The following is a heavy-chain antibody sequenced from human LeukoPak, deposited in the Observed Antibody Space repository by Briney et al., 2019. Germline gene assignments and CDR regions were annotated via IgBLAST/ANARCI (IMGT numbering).Heavy chain of an antibody. V-gene: IGHV3-23*01. D-gene: IGHD6-19*01. CDR2: ISSSGGSA. J-gene: IGHJ4*02. CDR1: GFTFSSYA. CDR3: AKASGHYYFDH. Sequence: QSGGSLRLSCAASGFTFSSYAMSWVRQAPGKGLEWVSSISSSGGSAYNADSVKGRFTISRDNSKNTLYLQMNSLRAEDTAVYYCAKASGHYYFDHWGQGTLVTVSS.